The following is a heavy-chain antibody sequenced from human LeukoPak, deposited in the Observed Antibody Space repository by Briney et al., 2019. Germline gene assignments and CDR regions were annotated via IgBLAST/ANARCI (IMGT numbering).Heavy chain of an antibody. CDR3: ARVFDYSNPRLDY. V-gene: IGHV1-2*02. CDR2: INPNSGDT. Sequence: ASVNVSRMSSGYTFTGYYMHWVRQAPGQGLEWMGCINPNSGDTKYAQKFQGRVTMTRDTSISTAYMELSRLRSDDTAVYYCARVFDYSNPRLDYWGQGTLVTVSS. CDR1: GYTFTGYY. J-gene: IGHJ4*02. D-gene: IGHD4-11*01.